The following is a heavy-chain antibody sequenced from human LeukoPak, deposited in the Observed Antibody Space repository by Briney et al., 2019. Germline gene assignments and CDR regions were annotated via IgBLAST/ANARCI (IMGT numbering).Heavy chain of an antibody. V-gene: IGHV3-23*01. CDR2: IGGGGSTT. J-gene: IGHJ4*02. CDR1: GGSIRSVTYY. D-gene: IGHD6-19*01. Sequence: ETLSLTCTVTGGSIRSVTYYWGWIRQHPGKGLEWVSAIGGGGSTTYYAGFVKDRFTISRDNSRNTIYLQLDSLSAEDTAVYYCARRGDSSGWNFDYWGQGALVTVSS. CDR3: ARRGDSSGWNFDY.